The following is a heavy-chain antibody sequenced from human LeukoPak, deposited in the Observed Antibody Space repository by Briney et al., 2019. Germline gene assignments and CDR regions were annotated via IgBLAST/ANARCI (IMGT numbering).Heavy chain of an antibody. V-gene: IGHV3-33*06. CDR1: GLSFSAYG. J-gene: IGHJ4*02. D-gene: IGHD6-19*01. Sequence: PGGSLRLSCAASGLSFSAYGVHWVRQAPGKGLEGVAVIWYDGSSKDYADSVKGRFTFSRDNSKNTLYLQMNSLRAEDTAVYYCAKGGRSYGSSGWYEDYWGQGTLVTVSS. CDR2: IWYDGSSK. CDR3: AKGGRSYGSSGWYEDY.